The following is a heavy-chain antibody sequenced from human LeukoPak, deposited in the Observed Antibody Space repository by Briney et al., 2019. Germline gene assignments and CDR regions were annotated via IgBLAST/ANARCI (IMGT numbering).Heavy chain of an antibody. J-gene: IGHJ4*02. V-gene: IGHV4-38-2*02. CDR3: ARVQGSYDY. D-gene: IGHD1-26*01. CDR1: GYSISSGYY. Sequence: SETLSLTCTVSGYSISSGYYWGWIRQPPGKGLEWIGSIYHSGSTYYNPSLKSRVTISVDTSKNQFSLKLSSVTAADTAVYYCARVQGSYDYWGQGTLVTVSS. CDR2: IYHSGST.